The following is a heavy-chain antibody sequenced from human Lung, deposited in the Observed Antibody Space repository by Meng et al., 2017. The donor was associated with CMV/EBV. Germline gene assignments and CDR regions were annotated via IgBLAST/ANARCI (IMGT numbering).Heavy chain of an antibody. D-gene: IGHD2-2*01. V-gene: IGHV3-30*02. CDR2: IRFDGSNK. Sequence: XLSXAASGFTFSNSDMHWVRQAPGQGLEWVAFIRFDGSNKLYTDSVKGRFTISRDNSKTTRYLQMNSLRAEDTAVYYCAKDRVIVRVPASQGMDVWGQGXTVTVSS. CDR1: GFTFSNSD. J-gene: IGHJ6*02. CDR3: AKDRVIVRVPASQGMDV.